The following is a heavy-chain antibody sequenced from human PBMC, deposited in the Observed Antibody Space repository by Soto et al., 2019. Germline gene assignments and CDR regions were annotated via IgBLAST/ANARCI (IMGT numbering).Heavy chain of an antibody. CDR2: ISFDGSER. J-gene: IGHJ6*02. Sequence: QVQLVESGGGVVQPGTSLRLSCVVSGLTFRDSGMHWVRQAPGKGLEWVAVISFDGSERHYRDSVKGRFSISRDNSRNPLYLQMNSLRGDDSAVYYCAHGKDRVRYYYGMDVWGQGSTVTVSS. V-gene: IGHV3-30*03. D-gene: IGHD1-26*01. CDR1: GLTFRDSG. CDR3: AHGKDRVRYYYGMDV.